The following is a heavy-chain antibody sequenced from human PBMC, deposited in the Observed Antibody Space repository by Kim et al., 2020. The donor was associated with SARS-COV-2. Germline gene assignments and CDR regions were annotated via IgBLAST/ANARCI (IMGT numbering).Heavy chain of an antibody. D-gene: IGHD6-19*01. CDR1: DFTFSTHW. Sequence: GGSLRLSCAASDFTFSTHWMTWVRQAPGKGLEWVASIKQDAYETYYIDSVKGRFTISRDNAKNLLYLQMNSLRAEDTAVYYCARGVAVAPHYYYHYGMDGGGQGTTVTVSS. J-gene: IGHJ6*02. V-gene: IGHV3-7*03. CDR3: ARGVAVAPHYYYHYGMDG. CDR2: IKQDAYET.